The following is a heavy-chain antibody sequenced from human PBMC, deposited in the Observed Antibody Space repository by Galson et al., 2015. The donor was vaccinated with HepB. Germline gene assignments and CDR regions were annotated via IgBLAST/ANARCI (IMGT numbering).Heavy chain of an antibody. V-gene: IGHV3-20*01. CDR1: GFTFDDYG. Sequence: SLRLSCAASGFTFDDYGMSWVRQAPGKVLELVSGINWNGGSTGYADSLKGRFTISRDNAKNSLYLQMNSLRAEDTVLYHCASGRGELDCWGQGTLVTVSS. CDR2: INWNGGST. J-gene: IGHJ4*02. D-gene: IGHD1-7*01. CDR3: ASGRGELDC.